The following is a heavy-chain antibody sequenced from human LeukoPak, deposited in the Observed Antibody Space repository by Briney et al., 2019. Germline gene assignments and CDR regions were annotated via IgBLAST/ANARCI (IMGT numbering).Heavy chain of an antibody. CDR3: ATTYFGAKSYWYFDL. V-gene: IGHV4-4*07. CDR2: IYTSGST. J-gene: IGHJ2*01. D-gene: IGHD4/OR15-4a*01. Sequence: SETLSLTCTVSGGSISSYYWSWIRQPAGKGLEWIGRIYTSGSTNYNPSLKSRVTISIDTSKNQFSLKLSSVTAADTAIYYCATTYFGAKSYWYFDLWGRGTLVTVSS. CDR1: GGSISSYY.